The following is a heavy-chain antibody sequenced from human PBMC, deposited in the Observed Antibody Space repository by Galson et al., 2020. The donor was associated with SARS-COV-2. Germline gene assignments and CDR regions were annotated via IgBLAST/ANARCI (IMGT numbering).Heavy chain of an antibody. CDR1: GFTFSSYA. D-gene: IGHD3-10*01. Sequence: GESLKISCAASGFTFSSYAMHWVRQAPGKGLEWVAVISYDGSNKYYADSVKGRFTISRDNSKNTLYLQMNSLRAEDTAVYYCARAGSGSYFSGMDVWGQGTTVTVSS. CDR3: ARAGSGSYFSGMDV. CDR2: ISYDGSNK. V-gene: IGHV3-30-3*01. J-gene: IGHJ6*02.